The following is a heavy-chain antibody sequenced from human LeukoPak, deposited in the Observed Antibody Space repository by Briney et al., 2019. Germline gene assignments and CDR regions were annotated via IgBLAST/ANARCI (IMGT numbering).Heavy chain of an antibody. Sequence: SETLSLTCTVSGGSISSYYWSWIRQPPEKGLEWIGYIYTSGSTNYHPSLKSRVTISVDTSKNQFSLKLNSVAAADTAVYYCARLDRFGANYYYMDVWGKGTSVTVSS. CDR3: ARLDRFGANYYYMDV. CDR2: IYTSGST. D-gene: IGHD3-10*01. J-gene: IGHJ6*03. V-gene: IGHV4-4*09. CDR1: GGSISSYY.